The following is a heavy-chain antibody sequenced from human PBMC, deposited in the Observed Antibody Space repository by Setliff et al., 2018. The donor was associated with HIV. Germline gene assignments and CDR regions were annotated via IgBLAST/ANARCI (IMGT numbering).Heavy chain of an antibody. D-gene: IGHD3-22*01. CDR2: IYHSAST. J-gene: IGHJ3*02. CDR3: ARSTYYYDSSGYDAFDI. Sequence: ASETLSLTCAVSGYSISSGYYWGWIRQPPGKGLEWIGSIYHSASTYYNPSLKSRVTISVDTSKNLFSLKLSSVTAADMAVYYCARSTYYYDSSGYDAFDIWGQGTMVTISS. CDR1: GYSISSGYY. V-gene: IGHV4-38-2*01.